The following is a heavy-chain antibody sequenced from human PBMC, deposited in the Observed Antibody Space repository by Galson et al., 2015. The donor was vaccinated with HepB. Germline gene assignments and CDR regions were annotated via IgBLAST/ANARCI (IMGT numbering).Heavy chain of an antibody. CDR2: ISSSSSTI. Sequence: SLRLSCAASGFTFSSYSMNWVRQAPGKGLEWVSYISSSSSTIYYADSVKGRFTISRDNAKNSLYLQMNSLRAEDTAVYYCARDRRRWDGSYFDYWGQGTLVTVSS. CDR3: ARDRRRWDGSYFDY. CDR1: GFTFSSYS. J-gene: IGHJ4*02. D-gene: IGHD3-10*01. V-gene: IGHV3-48*01.